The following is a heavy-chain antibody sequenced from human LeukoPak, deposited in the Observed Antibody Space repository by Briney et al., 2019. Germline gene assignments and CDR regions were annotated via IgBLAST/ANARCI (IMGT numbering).Heavy chain of an antibody. D-gene: IGHD3-9*01. Sequence: GGSLRLSCAASGFTFDDYAMHWVRQAPGKGLEWVSGLTWNSDTIGYADSVKGRFTISRDNAKNSLYLQMNSLRAEDTALYYCAKDTRDILTGYYNTAFDYWGQGTLVTVSS. V-gene: IGHV3-9*01. CDR1: GFTFDDYA. CDR3: AKDTRDILTGYYNTAFDY. J-gene: IGHJ4*02. CDR2: LTWNSDTI.